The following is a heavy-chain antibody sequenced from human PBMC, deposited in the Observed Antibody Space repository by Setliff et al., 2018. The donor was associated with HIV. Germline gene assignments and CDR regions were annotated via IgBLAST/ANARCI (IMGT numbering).Heavy chain of an antibody. J-gene: IGHJ6*02. D-gene: IGHD3-3*01. Sequence: PGGSLRLSCAVSGFTFSNYAMHWVRQGSGKGLEWVAVISYDGNYKYYSDSVKGLFTISRDNSKNTLYLQMDSLRPKDTAEYYCPRVKYYTFWLVSFDIYGIYVWGQGTTGTAP. CDR2: ISYDGNYK. CDR1: GFTFSNYA. V-gene: IGHV3-30*04. CDR3: PRVKYYTFWLVSFDIYGIYV.